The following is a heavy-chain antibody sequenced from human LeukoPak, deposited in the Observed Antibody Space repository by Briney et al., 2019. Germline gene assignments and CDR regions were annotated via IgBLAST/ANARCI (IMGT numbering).Heavy chain of an antibody. D-gene: IGHD3-10*01. CDR2: IIPILTTA. CDR3: AREVEYYGSGSYWGVFDY. Sequence: GASVKVSCKASGGTFSSYAFSWVRQAPGQGLEWMGGIIPILTTANYAQKFQGRVTITADESTSTVYMELSRLRSEDTAVYYCAREVEYYGSGSYWGVFDYWGQGTLVTVSS. V-gene: IGHV1-69*01. J-gene: IGHJ4*02. CDR1: GGTFSSYA.